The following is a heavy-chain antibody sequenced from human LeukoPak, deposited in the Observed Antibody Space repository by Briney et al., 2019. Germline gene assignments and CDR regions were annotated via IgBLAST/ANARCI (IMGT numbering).Heavy chain of an antibody. CDR1: GGSISPYY. CDR3: ARGLIAYFDY. J-gene: IGHJ4*02. CDR2: IYYSGYT. D-gene: IGHD3-16*02. V-gene: IGHV4-59*12. Sequence: PSETLSLTCNVSGGSISPYYWSWIRQSPGKGLELIGYIYYSGYTNYNPSLKSRVTISLDTSKNQFSLKLSSVTAADTAVYYCARGLIAYFDYWGQGTLVTVSS.